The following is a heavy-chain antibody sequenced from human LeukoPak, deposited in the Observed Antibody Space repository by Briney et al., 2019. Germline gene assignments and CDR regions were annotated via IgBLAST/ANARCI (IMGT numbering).Heavy chain of an antibody. V-gene: IGHV3-23*01. Sequence: GGSLRLSCAASGFTFNSYGMSWVRQAPGKGLEWVSAISGSGGSTYYADSVKGRFTFTRDNSKNTLYLQMNSLRAEDTAVYYCAKGQDDRHRIFDYWGQGTLVTVSS. D-gene: IGHD2-15*01. CDR2: ISGSGGST. J-gene: IGHJ4*02. CDR1: GFTFNSYG. CDR3: AKGQDDRHRIFDY.